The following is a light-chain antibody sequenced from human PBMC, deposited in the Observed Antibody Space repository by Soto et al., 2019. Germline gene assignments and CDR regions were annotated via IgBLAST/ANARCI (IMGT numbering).Light chain of an antibody. CDR1: QPISIW. CDR3: QQATSFPLT. J-gene: IGKJ4*01. CDR2: AAT. V-gene: IGKV1-12*01. Sequence: DIQMTQSPSSVSASVGDRVTITCRASQPISIWIAWYQQKPGTAPKLVIFAATNLASGVPSRFSGSGSGTDFTLPVSSLQAEDFATYYCQQATSFPLTFGGGTKVE.